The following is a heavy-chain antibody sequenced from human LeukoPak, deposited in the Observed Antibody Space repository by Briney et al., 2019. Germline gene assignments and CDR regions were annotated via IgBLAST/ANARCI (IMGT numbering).Heavy chain of an antibody. CDR2: FDPEDGET. CDR3: ASGGHLKRFYSLDY. V-gene: IGHV1-24*01. D-gene: IGHD4-11*01. CDR1: GYTLTELS. J-gene: IGHJ4*02. Sequence: GASVKVSCKASGYTLTELSMHWVRQAPGKGLEWMGGFDPEDGETIYAQKFQGRVTMTEDTSTDTAYMELSSLRSEDTAVYSCASGGHLKRFYSLDYWRQGTLV.